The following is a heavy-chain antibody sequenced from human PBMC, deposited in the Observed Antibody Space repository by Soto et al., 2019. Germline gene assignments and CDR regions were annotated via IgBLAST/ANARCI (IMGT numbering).Heavy chain of an antibody. V-gene: IGHV4-59*01. D-gene: IGHD2-21*02. CDR2: MYKTGST. CDR1: GGSIRGYY. J-gene: IGHJ6*02. CDR3: ARDLWGYCGTDCYPLDV. Sequence: SETLSLTCTVSGGSIRGYYWSWIRQPPGKGLEWIGYMYKTGSTVYNPSFKSRVTISVDTSKNQFSLKLNSVTAADTAVYYCARDLWGYCGTDCYPLDVWGQGTTVTSP.